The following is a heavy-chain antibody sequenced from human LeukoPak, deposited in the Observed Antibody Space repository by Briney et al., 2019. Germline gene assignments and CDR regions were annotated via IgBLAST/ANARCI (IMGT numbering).Heavy chain of an antibody. J-gene: IGHJ3*02. D-gene: IGHD2/OR15-2a*01. CDR2: TYYRSKWRI. CDR3: ARGKYSAFDI. Sequence: SQTLSLTCGISGHSVSSNNIAWNWIRQSPSRGLEWLGRTYYRSKWRIDYAVSVKSRITINSDTSKNQFSLQLESVTPDDTAVYYCARGKYSAFDIWGQGTMVTVSS. V-gene: IGHV6-1*01. CDR1: GHSVSSNNIA.